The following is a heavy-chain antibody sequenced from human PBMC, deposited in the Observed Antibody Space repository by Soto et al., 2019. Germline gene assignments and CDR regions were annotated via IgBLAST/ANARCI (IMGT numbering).Heavy chain of an antibody. D-gene: IGHD6-6*01. J-gene: IGHJ4*02. CDR3: STEKTPWLKEGIAARAFDY. CDR2: IKSKTDDGAT. V-gene: IGHV3-15*07. Sequence: PGGSLRLSCAASGFTFTNAWMNWVRQAPGKGLEWVGRIKSKTDDGATDYGAPVKGRFTISRDDSKNVLYLQMNSLKTEDTAVYYCSTEKTPWLKEGIAARAFDYWSQGALVTVSS. CDR1: GFTFTNAW.